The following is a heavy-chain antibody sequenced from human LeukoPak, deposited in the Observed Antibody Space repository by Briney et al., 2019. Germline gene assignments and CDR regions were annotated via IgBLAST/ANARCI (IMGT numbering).Heavy chain of an antibody. V-gene: IGHV1-18*01. CDR3: ARQTALDSSGYSFDY. D-gene: IGHD3-22*01. CDR2: ISAYNGNT. J-gene: IGHJ4*02. Sequence: GASVKVSCKASGYTFTSYGISWVRQAPGQGLEWMGWISAYNGNTNYAQKLQGRVTMTTDTSTSTAYMELRSLRSDDTAVYYCARQTALDSSGYSFDYWGQGTLVTVSS. CDR1: GYTFTSYG.